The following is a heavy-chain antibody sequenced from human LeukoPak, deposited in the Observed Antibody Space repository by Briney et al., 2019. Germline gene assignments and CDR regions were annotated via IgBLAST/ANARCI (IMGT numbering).Heavy chain of an antibody. CDR1: GGTFSSYA. V-gene: IGHV1-69*04. D-gene: IGHD6-13*01. CDR2: IIPILGIA. J-gene: IGHJ4*02. Sequence: ASVKVSCKASGGTFSSYAISWVRQAPGQGLEWMGRIIPILGIANYAQKFQGRVTITADKSTSTAYMELSSLRSEDTAVYYCARGVIAAAGTDYWGQGTLVTVSS. CDR3: ARGVIAAAGTDY.